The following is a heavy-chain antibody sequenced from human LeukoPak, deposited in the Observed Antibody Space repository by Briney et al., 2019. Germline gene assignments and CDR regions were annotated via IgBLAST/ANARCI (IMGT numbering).Heavy chain of an antibody. CDR1: GGSFSGYY. J-gene: IGHJ5*02. D-gene: IGHD2-2*01. V-gene: IGHV4-34*01. CDR2: INHSGST. Sequence: SETLSLTCAVYGGSFSGYYWSWIRQPPGKGLEWIGEINHSGSTNYNPSLKNRVTISVDTSKNQFSLKLSSVTAADTAVYYCARGGRVVVPAARRRFDPWGQGTLVTVSS. CDR3: ARGGRVVVPAARRRFDP.